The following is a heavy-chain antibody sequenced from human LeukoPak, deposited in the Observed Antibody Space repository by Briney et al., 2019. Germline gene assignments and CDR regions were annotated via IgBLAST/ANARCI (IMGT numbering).Heavy chain of an antibody. Sequence: PGGSLRLSCAAPGFTFSSYWMSWVRQAPGKGLEWVGNIKQDGSEKYYVDSVKGRFTISRDNAKNSLYLQMNSLRAEDTAVYYCARDAYRDRYFDYWGQGTLVTVSS. CDR1: GFTFSSYW. CDR3: ARDAYRDRYFDY. CDR2: IKQDGSEK. V-gene: IGHV3-7*01. D-gene: IGHD4-11*01. J-gene: IGHJ4*02.